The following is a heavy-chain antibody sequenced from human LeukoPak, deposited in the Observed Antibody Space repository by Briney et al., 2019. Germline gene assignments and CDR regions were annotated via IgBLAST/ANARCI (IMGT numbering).Heavy chain of an antibody. D-gene: IGHD3-3*01. CDR2: ISAYNGNT. J-gene: IGHJ6*03. CDR1: GYTFTSYG. Sequence: APVKVSCKAPGYTFTSYGISWVRQAPGQGLEWMGWISAYNGNTNYAQKLQGRVTMTTDTSTSTAYMELRSLRSDDTAVYYCARAYDFWSGPYYYYMDVWGKGTTVTVSS. CDR3: ARAYDFWSGPYYYYMDV. V-gene: IGHV1-18*01.